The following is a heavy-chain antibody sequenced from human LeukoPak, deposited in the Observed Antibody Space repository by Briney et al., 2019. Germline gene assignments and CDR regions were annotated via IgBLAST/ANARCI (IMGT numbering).Heavy chain of an antibody. V-gene: IGHV1-2*02. CDR2: INPHSGDT. Sequence: ASVKVSCKASGYTFIGYYMYWVRQAPGQGLEWMGWINPHSGDTRYAQTFQGRVTMTRDTSINTAYMELSSPRSDDTAVYFCARAVTGTGGLDYWGQGTLVTVSS. CDR3: ARAVTGTGGLDY. D-gene: IGHD6-19*01. CDR1: GYTFIGYY. J-gene: IGHJ4*02.